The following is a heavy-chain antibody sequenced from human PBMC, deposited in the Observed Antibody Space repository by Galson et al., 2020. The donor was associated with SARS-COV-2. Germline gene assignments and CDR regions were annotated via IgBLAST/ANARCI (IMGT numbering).Heavy chain of an antibody. J-gene: IGHJ6*03. CDR1: GYTFTSYD. V-gene: IGHV1-8*01. D-gene: IGHD3-3*01. Sequence: GESLKISCKASGYTFTSYDINWVRQATGQGLEWMGWMNPNSGNTGYAQKFQGRVTMTRNTSISTAYMELSSLRSEDTAVYYCARGWFRRWSEITIFGVVPKPYYYYYYMDVWGKGTTVTVSS. CDR3: ARGWFRRWSEITIFGVVPKPYYYYYYMDV. CDR2: MNPNSGNT.